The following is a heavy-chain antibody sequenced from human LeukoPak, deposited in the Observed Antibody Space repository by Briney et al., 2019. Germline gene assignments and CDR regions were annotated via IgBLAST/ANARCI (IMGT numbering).Heavy chain of an antibody. CDR3: ARVHYDILTGYLEGRFDDY. CDR1: GYTFTSYG. D-gene: IGHD3-9*01. J-gene: IGHJ4*02. V-gene: IGHV1-18*01. CDR2: ISAYNGNT. Sequence: GASVKVSCKASGYTFTSYGISWVRQAPGQGLEWMGWISAYNGNTNYAQKLQGRVTMTTDTSTSTAYMEPRSLRSDDTAVYYCARVHYDILTGYLEGRFDDYWGQGNLVTVSS.